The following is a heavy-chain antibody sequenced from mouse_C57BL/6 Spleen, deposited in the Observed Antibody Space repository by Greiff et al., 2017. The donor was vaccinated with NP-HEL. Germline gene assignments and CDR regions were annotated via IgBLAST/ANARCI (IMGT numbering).Heavy chain of an antibody. CDR2: IYPGDGDT. Sequence: VQLQQSGPELVKPGASVKISCKASGYAFSSSWMNWVKQRPGKGLEWIGRIYPGDGDTNYNGKFKGKATLTADKSSSTAYMQLSSLTSEDSAVYFCARLPFYYYGSSYFDYWGQGTTLTVSS. CDR3: ARLPFYYYGSSYFDY. J-gene: IGHJ2*01. V-gene: IGHV1-82*01. D-gene: IGHD1-1*01. CDR1: GYAFSSSW.